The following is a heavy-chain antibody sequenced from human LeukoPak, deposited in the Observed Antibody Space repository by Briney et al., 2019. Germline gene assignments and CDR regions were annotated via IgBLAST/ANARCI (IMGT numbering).Heavy chain of an antibody. CDR2: VNPNSGNT. J-gene: IGHJ4*02. CDR3: ARRSDDYDSSAYYH. V-gene: IGHV1-8*01. Sequence: ASVKVSCKTSGYTFTSYDLNWVRQATGQGLEWMGWVNPNSGNTGYAQKFQGRVTMTMDPSISTAYMELSSLRSEDTAVYYCARRSDDYDSSAYYHWGQGTLVTVAS. CDR1: GYTFTSYD. D-gene: IGHD3-22*01.